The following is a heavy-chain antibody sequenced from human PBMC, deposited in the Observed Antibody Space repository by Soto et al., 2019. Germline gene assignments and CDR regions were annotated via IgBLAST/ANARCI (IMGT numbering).Heavy chain of an antibody. CDR1: GFMFSTYW. J-gene: IGHJ4*02. V-gene: IGHV3-7*01. D-gene: IGHD3-10*01. CDR3: ARDPVRGDDLNFDY. CDR2: IRPDGSEK. Sequence: GGSLRLSCEASGFMFSTYWMAWVRQAPGKGLEWVANIRPDGSEKNYADSVKGRFTISRDNARNSLSLQMDSLRAEDTGVYYCARDPVRGDDLNFDYWGQGTQVTVSS.